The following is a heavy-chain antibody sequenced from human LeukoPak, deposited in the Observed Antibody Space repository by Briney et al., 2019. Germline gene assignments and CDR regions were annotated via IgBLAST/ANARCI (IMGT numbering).Heavy chain of an antibody. CDR2: ISYDGSNK. Sequence: GGSLRLSCAASGFTFSSYAMHWVRQAPGKGLEWVAVISYDGSNKYYADSVKGRFTISRDNAKNSLYLQMNSLRAEDTAVYYCAREGGYYPRDGYFQHWGQGTLVTSPQ. J-gene: IGHJ1*01. V-gene: IGHV3-30-3*01. CDR3: AREGGYYPRDGYFQH. D-gene: IGHD3-22*01. CDR1: GFTFSSYA.